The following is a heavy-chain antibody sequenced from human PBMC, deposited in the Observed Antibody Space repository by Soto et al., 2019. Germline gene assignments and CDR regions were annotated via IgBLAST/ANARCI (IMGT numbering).Heavy chain of an antibody. CDR2: IYSGGST. CDR3: ARDPGSYDAFDI. Sequence: GGFLRLSCXASGFTVSSNYMSWVRQAPGKGLEWVSVIYSGGSTYYADSVKGRFTISRDNSKNTLYLQMNSLRAEDTAVYYCARDPGSYDAFDIWGQRTMVTVSS. CDR1: GFTVSSNY. J-gene: IGHJ3*02. V-gene: IGHV3-53*01. D-gene: IGHD7-27*01.